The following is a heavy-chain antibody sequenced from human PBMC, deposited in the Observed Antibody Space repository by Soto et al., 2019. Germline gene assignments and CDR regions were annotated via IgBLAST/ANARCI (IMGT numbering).Heavy chain of an antibody. J-gene: IGHJ5*02. Sequence: QVQLVQSGAEVKKPGASVKVSCKASGYTFTSYAMHWVRQAPGQRLEWMGWINAGNGNTKYSQKFQGRVTITRDTSASTAYMELSSLRSEDTAVYYCARDARAGSWRGSWFDPWGQGTLVTVSS. CDR3: ARDARAGSWRGSWFDP. D-gene: IGHD6-13*01. CDR1: GYTFTSYA. V-gene: IGHV1-3*01. CDR2: INAGNGNT.